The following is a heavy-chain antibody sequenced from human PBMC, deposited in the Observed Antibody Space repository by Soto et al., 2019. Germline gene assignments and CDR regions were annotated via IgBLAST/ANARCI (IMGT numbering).Heavy chain of an antibody. D-gene: IGHD3-9*01. J-gene: IGHJ6*02. CDR3: ARDLDWGSYYYYYGMDV. CDR1: GFTFSSYA. V-gene: IGHV3-30-3*01. Sequence: PGGSLRLSCAASGFTFSSYAMHWVRQAPGKGLEWVAVISYDGSNKYYADSVRGRFTISRDNSKNTLYLQMNSLRAEDTAVYYCARDLDWGSYYYYYGMDVWGQGTTVTVSS. CDR2: ISYDGSNK.